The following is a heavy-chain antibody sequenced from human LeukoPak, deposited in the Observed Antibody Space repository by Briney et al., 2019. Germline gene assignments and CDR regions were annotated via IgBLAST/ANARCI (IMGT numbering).Heavy chain of an antibody. CDR3: VRDLWGAGGTQY. D-gene: IGHD6-13*01. CDR1: GXXXGXXX. CDR2: LYYSRNT. J-gene: IGHJ4*02. Sequence: PSETLSLTCTXXGXXXGXXXXXXXXXPXXXXLXXIXYLYYSRNTNYSPSLKSRVXISADTSKNQVYLKLRSVTAADXAVYYCVRDLWGAGGTQYWGQGTQVIVSS. V-gene: IGHV4-59*01.